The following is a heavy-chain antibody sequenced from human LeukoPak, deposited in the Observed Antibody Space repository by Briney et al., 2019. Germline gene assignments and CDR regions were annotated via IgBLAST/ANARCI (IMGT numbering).Heavy chain of an antibody. J-gene: IGHJ1*01. V-gene: IGHV1-69*06. CDR2: IIPIFGTA. D-gene: IGHD6-19*01. Sequence: SVKVSCKASGGTFSSYAISWVRHAPGQGLEWVGGIIPIFGTANYAQKFQGRVTITADKSTSTAYMELSSLRSEDTAVYYCARTGPIAVAGRRGETEYFQHWGQGTLVTVSS. CDR3: ARTGPIAVAGRRGETEYFQH. CDR1: GGTFSSYA.